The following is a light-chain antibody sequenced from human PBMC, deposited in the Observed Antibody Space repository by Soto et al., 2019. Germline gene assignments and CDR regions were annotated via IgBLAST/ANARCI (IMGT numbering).Light chain of an antibody. J-gene: IGLJ1*01. V-gene: IGLV1-47*01. CDR1: SSNIGNHY. CDR2: RNN. CDR3: AAWDDSLSGYV. Sequence: QPVLTQPPSASGTPGQWVTISCSGSSSNIGNHYVYWYQHLPGTAPTLLIYRNNHRPSGVPDRFSGSPSGTSGSLAISGLRSEDEDDYYCAAWDDSLSGYVFGTGTKVTVL.